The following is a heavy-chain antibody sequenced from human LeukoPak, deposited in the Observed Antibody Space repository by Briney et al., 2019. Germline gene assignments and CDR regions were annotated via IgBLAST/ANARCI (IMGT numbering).Heavy chain of an antibody. J-gene: IGHJ4*02. CDR3: AREGWGTTPRTGKASASPRRAPDDY. CDR2: INPSGGST. Sequence: GASVKASCKASGYTFTSYYMHWVRQAPGQGLEWMGIINPSGGSTSYAQKFQGRVTMTRDTSTSTVYMELSSLRSEDTAVYYCAREGWGTTPRTGKASASPRRAPDDYWGQGTLVTVSS. D-gene: IGHD3-16*01. V-gene: IGHV1-46*01. CDR1: GYTFTSYY.